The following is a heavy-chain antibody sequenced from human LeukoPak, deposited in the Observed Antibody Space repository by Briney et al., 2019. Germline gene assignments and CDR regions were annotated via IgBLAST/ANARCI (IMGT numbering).Heavy chain of an antibody. CDR2: ISGSGGST. CDR1: GFTLSSYA. Sequence: PGGSLRLSCAASGFTLSSYAMSWVRQAPGKGLEWVSAISGSGGSTYYADSVKGRFTISRDNSKNTLYLQMNSLRAEDTAVYYCAKGRNYYGSGSYKYYFDYWGQGTLVTVSS. CDR3: AKGRNYYGSGSYKYYFDY. D-gene: IGHD3-10*01. V-gene: IGHV3-23*01. J-gene: IGHJ4*02.